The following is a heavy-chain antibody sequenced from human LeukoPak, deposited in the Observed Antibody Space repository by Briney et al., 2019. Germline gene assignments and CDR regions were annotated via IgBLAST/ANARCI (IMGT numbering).Heavy chain of an antibody. V-gene: IGHV4-38-2*02. CDR2: IYHSGST. CDR3: ARGYRVLRYFDWLSEYFDY. J-gene: IGHJ4*02. CDR1: GYSISSGYY. D-gene: IGHD3-9*01. Sequence: KPSETLSLTCTVSGYSISSGYYWGWIRQPPGKGLEWIGSIYHSGSTYYNPSLKSRVTISVDTSKNQFSLKLSSVTAADTAVYYCARGYRVLRYFDWLSEYFDYWGQGTLVTVSS.